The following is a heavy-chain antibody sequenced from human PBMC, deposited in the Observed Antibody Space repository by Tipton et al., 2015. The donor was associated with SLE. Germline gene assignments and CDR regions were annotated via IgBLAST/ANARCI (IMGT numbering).Heavy chain of an antibody. CDR3: ARHSDSGWYYFDY. V-gene: IGHV4-59*08. Sequence: LRLSCAVYGGSFSGYYWSWIRQSPGKGLEWIAYISYSGSTNYSPSLKSRVTISVDTSKNQFSLKLSSVTAADTAVYYCARHSDSGWYYFDYWGQGTLVTVSS. CDR2: ISYSGST. D-gene: IGHD6-19*01. J-gene: IGHJ4*02. CDR1: GGSFSGYY.